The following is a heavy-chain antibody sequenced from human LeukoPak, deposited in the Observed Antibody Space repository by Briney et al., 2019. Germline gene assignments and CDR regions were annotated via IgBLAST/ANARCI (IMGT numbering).Heavy chain of an antibody. V-gene: IGHV4-59*08. CDR2: IYYSGST. D-gene: IGHD1-1*01. CDR1: GGSISSYY. Sequence: PSETLSLTCTVSGGSISSYYWSWIRQPPGKGLEWIGYIYYSGSTNYNPSLKSRVTISVDTSKNQFSLKLSSVTAADTAVYYCARLTKSVAFDIWGQGTMVTVSS. CDR3: ARLTKSVAFDI. J-gene: IGHJ3*02.